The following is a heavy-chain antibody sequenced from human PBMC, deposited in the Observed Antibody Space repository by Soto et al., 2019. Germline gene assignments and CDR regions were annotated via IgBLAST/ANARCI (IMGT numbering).Heavy chain of an antibody. CDR1: GFSFSRHG. Sequence: HPGGSLRLSCAASGFSFSRHGMHWVRQSPGKGLEWVAVISYDGNNQDYADSVKGRFSISRNNSKNTVYLQMSSLRVEDSAVYYCARDRGSTYYYYGMDLWGQGTTVTVSS. V-gene: IGHV3-30-3*01. D-gene: IGHD2-2*01. CDR3: ARDRGSTYYYYGMDL. CDR2: ISYDGNNQ. J-gene: IGHJ6*02.